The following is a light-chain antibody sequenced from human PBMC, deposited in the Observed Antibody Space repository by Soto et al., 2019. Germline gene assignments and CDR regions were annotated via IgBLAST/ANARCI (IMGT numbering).Light chain of an antibody. V-gene: IGLV3-21*04. CDR3: QVWDSSSDHRV. CDR2: YDN. J-gene: IGLJ2*01. Sequence: SYELTQPPSVSVAPGKTARITCGGNNIGSKSVHWYQQEPGQAPVLVIYYDNDRPSGIPERFSGSNSGNTATLTISRVEAGDEADYYCQVWDSSSDHRVFGGGTKLTVL. CDR1: NIGSKS.